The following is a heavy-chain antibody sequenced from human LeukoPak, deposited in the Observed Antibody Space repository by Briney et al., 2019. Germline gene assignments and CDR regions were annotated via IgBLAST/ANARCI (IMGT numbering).Heavy chain of an antibody. V-gene: IGHV3-74*01. Sequence: GGSLRLSCAASGFTFSSYWMHWVRQAPGKGLVWVSRINSDGSSTSYADSVKGRFTISRDNAKNTLYLQMNSLRAEDTAVYYCPRDPLGYCSSTSCYTGYFDYWGQGTLVTVSS. CDR2: INSDGSST. CDR3: PRDPLGYCSSTSCYTGYFDY. D-gene: IGHD2-2*02. J-gene: IGHJ4*02. CDR1: GFTFSSYW.